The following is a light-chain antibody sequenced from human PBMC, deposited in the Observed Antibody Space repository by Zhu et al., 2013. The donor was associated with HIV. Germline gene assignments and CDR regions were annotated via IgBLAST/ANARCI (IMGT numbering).Light chain of an antibody. J-gene: IGKJ2*03. CDR3: LQALQTPYS. CDR1: QSLLHSNGYNY. CDR2: LGS. V-gene: IGKV2-28*01. Sequence: DIVMTQSPLSLPVTPGEPASISCRSSQSLLHSNGYNYLDWYLQKPGQSPQLLIYLGSNRASGVPDRFSGAGSGTDFTLKISRVEADDVGVYYCLQALQTPYSFGQGTKLEI.